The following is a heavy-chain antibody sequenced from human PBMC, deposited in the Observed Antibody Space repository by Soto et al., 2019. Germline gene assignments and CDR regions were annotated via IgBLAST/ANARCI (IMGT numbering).Heavy chain of an antibody. D-gene: IGHD2-2*01. CDR3: ARSVPTAMGAFDI. Sequence: QLQLQESDSGLVKPSQTLSLTCAVSAGSINSGGYSWNWIRQPPGKGLEWIGYIYHSGSTYYNPSLKSRVTISVDRSKNQFSLKLSSVTAADTAVYYCARSVPTAMGAFDIWGQGPMVTVSS. CDR2: IYHSGST. CDR1: AGSINSGGYS. J-gene: IGHJ3*02. V-gene: IGHV4-30-2*01.